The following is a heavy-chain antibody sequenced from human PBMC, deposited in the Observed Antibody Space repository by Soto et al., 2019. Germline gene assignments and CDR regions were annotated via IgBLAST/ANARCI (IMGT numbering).Heavy chain of an antibody. CDR3: AKDSVVGALLSYFDY. Sequence: QVQLVESGGGVVQPGRSLRLSCAASGFTFSSYGMHWVRQAPGKGLEWVAIWSYDGSNKYYADSVKGRFTISRDKSKNTLDLQSNGLRAEDKAVYYCAKDSVVGALLSYFDYWGQGTLVTVSS. CDR1: GFTFSSYG. CDR2: WSYDGSNK. D-gene: IGHD1-26*01. V-gene: IGHV3-30*18. J-gene: IGHJ4*02.